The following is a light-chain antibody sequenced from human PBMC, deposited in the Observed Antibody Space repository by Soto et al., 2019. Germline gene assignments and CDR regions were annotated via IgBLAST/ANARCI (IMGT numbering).Light chain of an antibody. CDR3: MQATHFPWT. Sequence: DVVMTQSPLSLPVTLGQPASISCRSSQSLVSSNGNTFLIWFQQRPGQSPRRLIYKVSNRDSAVPDRFTGSGSGTDFTLEISRVEAEDVVVYYCMQATHFPWTFGQGTKVEIK. CDR1: QSLVSSNGNTF. V-gene: IGKV2-30*01. J-gene: IGKJ1*01. CDR2: KVS.